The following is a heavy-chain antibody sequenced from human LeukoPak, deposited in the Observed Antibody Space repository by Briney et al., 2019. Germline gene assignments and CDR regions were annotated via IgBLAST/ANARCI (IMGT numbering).Heavy chain of an antibody. CDR3: AKDRCSNGIGCYYYYMDV. V-gene: IGHV3-21*01. D-gene: IGHD2-8*01. CDR1: GFTFSSYS. J-gene: IGHJ6*03. CDR2: ISTSSSYI. Sequence: PGGSLRLSCAASGFTFSSYSMNWVRQAPGKGLEWVSFISTSSSYIHNADSVKGRFSISRDSSKNILYLQMNSLRAEDTAVYYCAKDRCSNGIGCYYYYMDVWGKGTTVTVSS.